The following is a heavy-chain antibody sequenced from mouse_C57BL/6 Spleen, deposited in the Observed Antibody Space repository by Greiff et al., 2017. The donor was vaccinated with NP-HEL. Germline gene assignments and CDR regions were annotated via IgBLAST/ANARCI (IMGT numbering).Heavy chain of an antibody. CDR1: GYTFTSYW. V-gene: IGHV1-52*01. D-gene: IGHD2-4*01. CDR3: ARYEGLRRAWFAY. CDR2: IDPSDSET. Sequence: QVQLQQPGAELVRPGSSVKLSCKASGYTFTSYWMHWVKQRPIQGLEWIGNIDPSDSETHYNQKFKDKATLTVDKSSSTAYMQLISLTSEDSAVYYCARYEGLRRAWFAYWGQGTLVTVSA. J-gene: IGHJ3*01.